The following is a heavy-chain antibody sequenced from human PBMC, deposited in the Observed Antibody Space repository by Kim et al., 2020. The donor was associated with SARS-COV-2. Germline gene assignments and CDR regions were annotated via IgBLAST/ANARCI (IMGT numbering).Heavy chain of an antibody. CDR1: GGTFTSGF. CDR3: ARLGFGSGSYYNTFDV. CDR2: TDHSGSA. D-gene: IGHD1-26*01. J-gene: IGHJ4*02. V-gene: IGHV4-34*01. Sequence: SQTLSLTCAVSGGTFTSGFWSWIRQPPGKGLEYIGETDHSGSANYNPSLRSRVTMSADRSTNQFSLKLTSVTAADTAIYYCARLGFGSGSYYNTFDVWGQGILVIVFS.